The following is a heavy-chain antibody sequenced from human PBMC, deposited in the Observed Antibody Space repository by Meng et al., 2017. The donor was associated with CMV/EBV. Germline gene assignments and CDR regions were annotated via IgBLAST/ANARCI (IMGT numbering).Heavy chain of an antibody. J-gene: IGHJ4*02. CDR2: IYYSGST. D-gene: IGHD1-1*01. Sequence: GSLRLSCTVSGGPISSYYWSWIRQPPGKGLEWIGYIYYSGSTNYNPSLKSRVTISVDTSKNQFSLKLSSVTAADTAVYYCASGPNWNYFDYWGQGTLVTVSS. CDR3: ASGPNWNYFDY. CDR1: GGPISSYY. V-gene: IGHV4-59*01.